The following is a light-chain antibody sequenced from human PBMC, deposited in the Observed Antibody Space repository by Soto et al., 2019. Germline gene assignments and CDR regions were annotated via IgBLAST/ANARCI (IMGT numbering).Light chain of an antibody. J-gene: IGKJ1*01. V-gene: IGKV1-5*03. CDR3: QHYNSYSEA. CDR1: QGIRND. CDR2: KAS. Sequence: IQMTQSPSSLSAYVVARVTITCPASQGIRNDLGWYQQKPGKAPKLLIYKASTLKSGVPSRFSGSGSGTEFTLTISSLQPDDFATYYCQHYNSYSEAFGQGTIVDIK.